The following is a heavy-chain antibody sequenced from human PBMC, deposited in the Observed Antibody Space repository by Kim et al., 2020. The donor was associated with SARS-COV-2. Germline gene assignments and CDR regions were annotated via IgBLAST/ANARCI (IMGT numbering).Heavy chain of an antibody. CDR1: GGSISSSSYY. Sequence: SETLSLTCTVSGGSISSSSYYWGWIRQPPGKGLEWIGSIYYSGSTYYNPSLKSRVTISVDTSKNQFSLKLSSVTAADTAVYYCARQPAGTWYFDYWGQGTLVTVSS. D-gene: IGHD6-13*01. V-gene: IGHV4-39*01. CDR3: ARQPAGTWYFDY. J-gene: IGHJ4*02. CDR2: IYYSGST.